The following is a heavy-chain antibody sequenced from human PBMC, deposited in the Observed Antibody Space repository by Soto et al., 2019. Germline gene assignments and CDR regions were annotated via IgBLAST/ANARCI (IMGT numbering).Heavy chain of an antibody. D-gene: IGHD2-2*01. V-gene: IGHV3-33*01. CDR3: ARAVPAAKGWFDS. J-gene: IGHJ5*01. CDR2: IWFDGSKE. CDR1: GFTFSSYG. Sequence: QVELVESGGGVVQPVGSLRLACAASGFTFSSYGMHWVRQAPGKGLEWVAVIWFDGSKEFYAASVEGRFTISRDNSKNMVYLEMNSPRDVDTAVYYCARAVPAAKGWFDSWGQGTLVTVSS.